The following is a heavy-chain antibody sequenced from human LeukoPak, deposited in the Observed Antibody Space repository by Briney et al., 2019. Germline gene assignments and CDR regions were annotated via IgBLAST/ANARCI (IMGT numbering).Heavy chain of an antibody. CDR1: GFTFRDYY. V-gene: IGHV3-11*05. Sequence: MSGGPLRLSCAASGFTFRDYYMSWIRQAPGKGLEWISYISTSGSHTKYADSVKGRFTISRDNAKNSLLLQMNSLRAEDTAVYYCARDGLTVVTQQDYWGQGTLVTVTS. J-gene: IGHJ4*02. D-gene: IGHD4-23*01. CDR3: ARDGLTVVTQQDY. CDR2: ISTSGSHT.